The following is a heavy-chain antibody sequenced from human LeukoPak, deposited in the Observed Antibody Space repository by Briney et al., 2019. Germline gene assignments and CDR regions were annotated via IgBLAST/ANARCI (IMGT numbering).Heavy chain of an antibody. Sequence: GGSLRLSCAASGFTFSSYEMNWVRQAPGKGLEWVSYISSSGSTIYYADSVKGRFTISRDNAKNSLYLQMNSLRAEDTAVYYCAKSSGYYYDSSGYVPSDYWGQGTLVTVSS. D-gene: IGHD3-22*01. V-gene: IGHV3-48*03. CDR2: ISSSGSTI. CDR3: AKSSGYYYDSSGYVPSDY. CDR1: GFTFSSYE. J-gene: IGHJ4*02.